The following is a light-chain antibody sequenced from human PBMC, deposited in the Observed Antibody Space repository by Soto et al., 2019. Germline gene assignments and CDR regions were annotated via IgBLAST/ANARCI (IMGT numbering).Light chain of an antibody. CDR1: QGISTW. J-gene: IGKJ5*01. CDR2: TAS. V-gene: IGKV1-39*01. CDR3: QQGDSFPPT. Sequence: LQMPQSPSSLSASVVDRVTITCRASQGISTWLDWYQQKPGKAPKLLIYTASSLQSGVPSRFSGSGSGTDFTLTINGLQPEDFATYYCQQGDSFPPTFGQGTRLEI.